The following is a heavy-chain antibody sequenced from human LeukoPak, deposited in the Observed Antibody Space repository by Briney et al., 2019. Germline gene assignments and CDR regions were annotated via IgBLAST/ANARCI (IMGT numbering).Heavy chain of an antibody. CDR2: ISSSGSTR. J-gene: IGHJ6*03. D-gene: IGHD3-16*01. CDR3: ARDRFGPMDV. V-gene: IGHV3-48*03. CDR1: GFTFSSYE. Sequence: PGGSLRLSCAASGFTFSSYEMNWVRQAPGKGLEWVSYISSSGSTRYYADSVKGRFTISRDNAKNSLYLQMNSLRAEDTAVYYCARDRFGPMDVWGKGTTVTISS.